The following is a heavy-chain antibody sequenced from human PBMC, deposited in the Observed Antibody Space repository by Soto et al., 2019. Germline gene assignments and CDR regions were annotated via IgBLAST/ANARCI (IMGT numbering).Heavy chain of an antibody. V-gene: IGHV1-69*13. J-gene: IGHJ4*02. CDR2: IIPIFGTA. CDR1: GGTFSSYA. CDR3: ARAPIYDFWSGYYAY. Sequence: GASVKVSFKASGGTFSSYAISWVRQAPGQGLEWMGGIIPIFGTANYAQKFQGRVTITADESTSTAYMELSSLRSEDTAVYYCARAPIYDFWSGYYAYWGQGTLVTVSS. D-gene: IGHD3-3*01.